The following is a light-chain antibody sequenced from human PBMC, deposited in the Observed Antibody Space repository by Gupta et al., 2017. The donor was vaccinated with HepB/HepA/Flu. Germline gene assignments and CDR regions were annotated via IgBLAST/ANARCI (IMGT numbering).Light chain of an antibody. CDR1: QSIFNY. CDR3: QQRSNWPLT. CDR2: DAS. V-gene: IGKV3-11*01. Sequence: EIVLTQSPATLSLSPGERATLSCRASQSIFNYLAWYQQKPGQAPRLLIYDASNRATGIPARFSGSGFGTGFTLTISSLEPEDFAVYYCQQRSNWPLTFGGGNKVEIK. J-gene: IGKJ4*01.